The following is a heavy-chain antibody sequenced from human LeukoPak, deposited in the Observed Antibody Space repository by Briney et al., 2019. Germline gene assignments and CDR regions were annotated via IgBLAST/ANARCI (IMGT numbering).Heavy chain of an antibody. Sequence: SETPSLTCTVSGGSISSYYWSWIRQPPGKGLEWIGYIYYSGSTNYNPSLKSRVTISVDTSKNQFSLKLSSVTAADTAVYYCARHSNAYYYDSSGESFDYWGQGTLVTVSS. CDR2: IYYSGST. CDR3: ARHSNAYYYDSSGESFDY. D-gene: IGHD3-22*01. V-gene: IGHV4-59*08. CDR1: GGSISSYY. J-gene: IGHJ4*02.